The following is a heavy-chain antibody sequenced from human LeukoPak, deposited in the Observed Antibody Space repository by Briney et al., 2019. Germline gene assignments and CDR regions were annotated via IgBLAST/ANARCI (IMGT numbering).Heavy chain of an antibody. D-gene: IGHD3-16*02. CDR1: GYTFTSYD. Sequence: ASVKVSCKASGYTFTSYDINWVRQATGQGLEWMGYMNPASGNTGYAQKFQGRGTMTTDTSLRTAYMELSSLRSEDTAVYYCARVPREIASIWGQGTMVTVSS. CDR3: ARVPREIASI. CDR2: MNPASGNT. J-gene: IGHJ3*02. V-gene: IGHV1-8*01.